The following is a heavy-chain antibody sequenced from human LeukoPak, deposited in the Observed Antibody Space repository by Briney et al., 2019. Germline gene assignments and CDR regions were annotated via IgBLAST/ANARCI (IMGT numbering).Heavy chain of an antibody. D-gene: IGHD2-21*02. Sequence: GESLKISCKGSGYSFSSYWIGWVRQMPGKGLEWGGIIYPTDSDTRYSPSFQGQVTISADKSITTAYLQWSSLKASDTAMYYCARASRLVVTLDAFDIWGQGTMVIVSS. V-gene: IGHV5-51*01. CDR2: IYPTDSDT. J-gene: IGHJ3*02. CDR3: ARASRLVVTLDAFDI. CDR1: GYSFSSYW.